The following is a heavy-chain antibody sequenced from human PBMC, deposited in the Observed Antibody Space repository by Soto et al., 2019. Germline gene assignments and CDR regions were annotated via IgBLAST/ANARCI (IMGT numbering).Heavy chain of an antibody. Sequence: SETLSLTCTVSGGSISSYYWSWIRQPPGKGLEWIGYIYYSGSTNYNPSLKSRVTISVDTSKNQFSLKLSSVTAADTAVYYCARHGVIRSYFDYWGQGTLVTVSS. J-gene: IGHJ4*02. CDR3: ARHGVIRSYFDY. V-gene: IGHV4-59*08. CDR2: IYYSGST. D-gene: IGHD3-10*01. CDR1: GGSISSYY.